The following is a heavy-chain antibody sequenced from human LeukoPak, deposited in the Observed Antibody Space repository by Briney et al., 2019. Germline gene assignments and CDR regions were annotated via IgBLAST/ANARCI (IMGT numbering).Heavy chain of an antibody. CDR1: GFTFSSYG. D-gene: IGHD2-21*02. V-gene: IGHV3-30*18. CDR3: AKISRGDSIPVDY. Sequence: GGSLRLSCAASGFTFSSYGMHWVRQALGKGLEWVAVISYDGSNKYYADSVKGRFTISRDNSKNTLYLQMNSLRAEDTAVYYCAKISRGDSIPVDYWGQGTLVTVSS. CDR2: ISYDGSNK. J-gene: IGHJ4*02.